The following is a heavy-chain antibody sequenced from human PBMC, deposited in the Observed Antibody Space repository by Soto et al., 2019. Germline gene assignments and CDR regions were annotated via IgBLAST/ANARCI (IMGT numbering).Heavy chain of an antibody. CDR3: AHRGIAVAGNVSDY. Sequence: QITLKESGPTLVKPTQTLTLTCTFSGFSLSTSGVGVGWIRQPPGKALEWLALIYWDDDKRYSPSLKSRLTIPKDTSKNQVVLTMTNMDPVDTATYYCAHRGIAVAGNVSDYWGQGTLVTVSS. CDR2: IYWDDDK. D-gene: IGHD6-19*01. J-gene: IGHJ4*02. V-gene: IGHV2-5*02. CDR1: GFSLSTSGVG.